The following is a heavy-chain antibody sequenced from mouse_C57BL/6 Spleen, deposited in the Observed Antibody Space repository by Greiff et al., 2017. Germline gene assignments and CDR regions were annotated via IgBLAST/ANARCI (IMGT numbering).Heavy chain of an antibody. J-gene: IGHJ3*01. CDR1: GYTFTSYW. Sequence: QVQLKQPGAELVMPGASVKLSCKASGYTFTSYWMPWVKQRPGQGLEWIGEIDPSDSYTNYNQKFKGKSTLTVDKSSSTAYMQLSSLTSEDSAVYYCARYGNYWFAYWGQGTLVTVSA. D-gene: IGHD2-1*01. CDR3: ARYGNYWFAY. V-gene: IGHV1-69*01. CDR2: IDPSDSYT.